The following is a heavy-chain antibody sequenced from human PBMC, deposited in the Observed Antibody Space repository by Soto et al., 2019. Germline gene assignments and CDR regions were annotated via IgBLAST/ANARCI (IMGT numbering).Heavy chain of an antibody. J-gene: IGHJ6*02. CDR1: GGTFSSYA. CDR3: ASTLLTLCSYYYYGMDV. CDR2: IIPIFGTA. V-gene: IGHV1-69*06. D-gene: IGHD2-2*01. Sequence: SVKVSCKASGGTFSSYAISWVRQAPGQGLEWMGGIIPIFGTANYAQKFQGRVTITADKSTSTAYMELSSLRSEDTAVYYCASTLLTLCSYYYYGMDVWGQGTTVTVSS.